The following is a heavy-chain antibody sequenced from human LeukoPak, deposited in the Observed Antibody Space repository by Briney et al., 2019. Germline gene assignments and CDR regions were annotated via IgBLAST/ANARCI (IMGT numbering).Heavy chain of an antibody. J-gene: IGHJ4*02. CDR2: IYYSGST. D-gene: IGHD1-26*01. CDR1: GGSISSYY. Sequence: SETLSLTCTVSGGSISSYYWSWIRQPPGKGLEWIGYIYYSGSTNYNPSLKRRDTISVDTSKNQFSLKLSSVTAADTAVYYCASARIVGATYYFDYWGQGTLVTVSS. V-gene: IGHV4-59*01. CDR3: ASARIVGATYYFDY.